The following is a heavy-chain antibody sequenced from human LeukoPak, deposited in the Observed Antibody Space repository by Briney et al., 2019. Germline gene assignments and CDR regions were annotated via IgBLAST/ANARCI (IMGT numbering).Heavy chain of an antibody. V-gene: IGHV1-2*06. Sequence: ASVKVSCKASGYTFTGYYMHWARQAPGQGLEWMGRINPNSGGTKYAQKFQGRVTMTRDTSISTAYMELSRLRSDDTAVYYCARSRMDTAMVANDAFDIWGQGTMVTVSS. CDR1: GYTFTGYY. D-gene: IGHD5-18*01. CDR3: ARSRMDTAMVANDAFDI. J-gene: IGHJ3*02. CDR2: INPNSGGT.